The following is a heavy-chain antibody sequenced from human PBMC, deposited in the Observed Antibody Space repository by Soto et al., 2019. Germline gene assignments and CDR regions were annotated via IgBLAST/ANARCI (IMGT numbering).Heavy chain of an antibody. D-gene: IGHD2-2*01. CDR1: GGSIGSSRSY. CDR3: RGYCSRSYCSGGFDP. Sequence: SETLSLTCSVYGGSIGSSRSYFGWNRQPPGKGLDGLGCLHYTGTPYYNSYLKIRVTLSADKSQNQFSQRLSSVTAAYTAVYYCRGYCSRSYCSGGFDPLGQGTLLTVSS. J-gene: IGHJ5*02. V-gene: IGHV4-39*01. CDR2: LHYTGTP.